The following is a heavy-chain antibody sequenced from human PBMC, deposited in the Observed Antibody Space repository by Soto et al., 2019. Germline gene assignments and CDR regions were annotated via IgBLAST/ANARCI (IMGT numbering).Heavy chain of an antibody. J-gene: IGHJ6*02. D-gene: IGHD3-3*01. V-gene: IGHV1-18*01. CDR1: GYTFTSYG. Sequence: ASVKVSCKASGYTFTSYGISWVRQAPGQGLEWMGWISAYNGNTNYAQKLQGRVTMTTDTSTSTAYMELRSLRSDDTAVYYCARDGEMECGDYSYYGMDVWGQGTMVTVSS. CDR3: ARDGEMECGDYSYYGMDV. CDR2: ISAYNGNT.